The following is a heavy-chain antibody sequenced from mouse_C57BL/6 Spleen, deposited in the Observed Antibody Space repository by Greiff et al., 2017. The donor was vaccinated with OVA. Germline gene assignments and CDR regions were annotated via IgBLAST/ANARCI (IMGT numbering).Heavy chain of an antibody. CDR3: ARHSSRHWYFDV. J-gene: IGHJ1*03. Sequence: EVKLMESGGGLVQPGGSLKLSCAASGFTFSDYYMYWVRQTPEKRLEWVAYISNGGGSTYYPDTVKGRFTISRDNAKNTLYLQMSRLKSEDTAMYYCARHSSRHWYFDVWGTGTTVTVSS. D-gene: IGHD1-1*01. CDR1: GFTFSDYY. CDR2: ISNGGGST. V-gene: IGHV5-12*01.